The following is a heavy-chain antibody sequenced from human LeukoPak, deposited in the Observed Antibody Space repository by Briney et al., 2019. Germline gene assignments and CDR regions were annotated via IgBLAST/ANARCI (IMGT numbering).Heavy chain of an antibody. CDR3: ARDSTMTTVTFVDY. CDR2: ISYDGSNK. D-gene: IGHD4-17*01. V-gene: IGHV3-30*04. CDR1: GFTFSSYA. J-gene: IGHJ4*02. Sequence: GGSLRLSCAAPGFTFSSYAMHWVRQAPGKGLEWVAVISYDGSNKYYADSVKGRFTISRDNSKNTLYLQMNSLRAEDTAVYYCARDSTMTTVTFVDYWGQGTLVTVSS.